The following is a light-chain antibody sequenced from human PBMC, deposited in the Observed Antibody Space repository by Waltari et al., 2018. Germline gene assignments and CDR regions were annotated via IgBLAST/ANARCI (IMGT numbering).Light chain of an antibody. CDR2: EVS. J-gene: IGLJ2*01. V-gene: IGLV2-14*01. Sequence: QSALTQPASVSGSPGQSITISCTGTSSAVGGYDYVSWYPLHPGKAPKLLFYEVSNRPSGVSDRFSGSKSGNTASLTISGLQADDEGDYYCTSYISTTSVISVIFGGGTKLTVL. CDR1: SSAVGGYDY. CDR3: TSYISTTSVISVI.